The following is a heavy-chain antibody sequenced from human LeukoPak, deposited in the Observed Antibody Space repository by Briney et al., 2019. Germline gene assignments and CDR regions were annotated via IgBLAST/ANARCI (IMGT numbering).Heavy chain of an antibody. CDR3: ATGALYRLDSSGFYYFDY. J-gene: IGHJ4*02. V-gene: IGHV1-24*01. Sequence: GASVKVSCKVSGYTLTELSMHWVRQAPGKGLEWMGGFDPEDGETIYAQKFQGRVTMTEDTSTDTAYMELSSLRSEDTAVYYCATGALYRLDSSGFYYFDYWGQGTLATVSS. CDR2: FDPEDGET. D-gene: IGHD3-22*01. CDR1: GYTLTELS.